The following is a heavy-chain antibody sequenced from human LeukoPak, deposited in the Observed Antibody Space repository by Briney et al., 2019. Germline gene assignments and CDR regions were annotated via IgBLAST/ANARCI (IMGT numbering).Heavy chain of an antibody. D-gene: IGHD2-15*01. V-gene: IGHV4-4*02. Sequence: SETLSLTCAVSGGSISSSNWWSWVRQPSGKGLEWIGEIYHSGSTNYNPSLKSRVTISVDKSKNQFSLKLSSVTAADTAVYYCARLDCSGGSCYPDYWGQGTLVTVSS. CDR1: GGSISSSNW. CDR3: ARLDCSGGSCYPDY. J-gene: IGHJ4*02. CDR2: IYHSGST.